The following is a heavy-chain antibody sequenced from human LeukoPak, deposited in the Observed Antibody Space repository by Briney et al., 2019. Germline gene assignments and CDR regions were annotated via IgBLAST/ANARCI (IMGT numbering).Heavy chain of an antibody. CDR3: ARDLKQQLVLRYFDY. CDR2: INPSGGST. J-gene: IGHJ4*02. Sequence: ASVTVSCKASGYTFTSYYMHWVRQAPGQGLEWMGIINPSGGSTSYAQKFQGRVTMTRDTSTSTVYMELSSLRSEDTAVYYCARDLKQQLVLRYFDYWGQGTLVTVSS. CDR1: GYTFTSYY. D-gene: IGHD6-13*01. V-gene: IGHV1-46*01.